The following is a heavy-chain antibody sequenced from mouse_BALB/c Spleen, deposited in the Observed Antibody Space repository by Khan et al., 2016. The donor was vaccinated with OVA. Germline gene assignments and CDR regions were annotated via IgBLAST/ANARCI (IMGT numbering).Heavy chain of an antibody. CDR3: ARGYYGNPFAY. V-gene: IGHV5-4*02. CDR2: ISDGGSYT. CDR1: GFTFSDYY. Sequence: EVELVESGGGLVKPGGSLKLSCAASGFTFSDYYMYWVRQTPEKRLEWVATISDGGSYTYYPDSVKGRFTISRDDAKNNLYLQRSRLKSEDTAMYYCARGYYGNPFAYWGQGTLVTVSA. J-gene: IGHJ3*01. D-gene: IGHD2-1*01.